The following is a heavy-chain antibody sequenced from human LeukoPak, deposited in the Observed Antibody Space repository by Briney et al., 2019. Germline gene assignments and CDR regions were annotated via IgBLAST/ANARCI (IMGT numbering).Heavy chain of an antibody. CDR1: GYTFTSYA. J-gene: IGHJ3*02. Sequence: ASVKVSCTSSGYTFTSYAMHWVRQAPGQRLEWMVWIYAGNGNTKYSQKFHGRVTITRDTSASTAYMELSSLRSEDTAVYYCARSSLGIAAAGDHDAFDIWGQGTMVTVSS. CDR3: ARSSLGIAAAGDHDAFDI. V-gene: IGHV1-3*01. D-gene: IGHD6-13*01. CDR2: IYAGNGNT.